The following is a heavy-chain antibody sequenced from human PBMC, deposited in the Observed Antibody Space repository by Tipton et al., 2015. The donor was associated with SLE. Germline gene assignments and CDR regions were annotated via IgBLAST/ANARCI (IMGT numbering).Heavy chain of an antibody. CDR1: GGSISTSNYY. J-gene: IGHJ3*02. CDR2: IYYTGTT. V-gene: IGHV4-39*07. CDR3: ARWNFVTMTGGFDI. D-gene: IGHD1-7*01. Sequence: LRLSCTVSGGSISTSNYYWAWIRQPPGKGLECIGNIYYTGTTSYNPSLKSRVTMSVDTSRNQFSLTLTSVTAADTAIYYCARWNFVTMTGGFDIWGQGTMFTVSS.